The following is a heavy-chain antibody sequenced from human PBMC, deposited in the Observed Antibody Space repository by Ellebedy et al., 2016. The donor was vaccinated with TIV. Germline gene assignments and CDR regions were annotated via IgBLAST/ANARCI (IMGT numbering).Heavy chain of an antibody. CDR3: ARHVADYGDEQILTD. J-gene: IGHJ4*02. D-gene: IGHD4-17*01. CDR1: GGSIRNSGYY. CDR2: VYYSGST. V-gene: IGHV4-39*01. Sequence: MPSETLSLTCTVSGGSIRNSGYYWGWIRHPPGQGLEWIGSVYYSGSTYYNPSLTSPITMYIDLSTSQFSLDLRSVTAADTGVYYCARHVADYGDEQILTDWGQGTLVTVSS.